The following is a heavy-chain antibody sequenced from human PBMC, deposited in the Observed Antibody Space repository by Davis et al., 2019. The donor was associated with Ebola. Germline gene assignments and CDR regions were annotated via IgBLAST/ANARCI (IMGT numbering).Heavy chain of an antibody. V-gene: IGHV3-23*01. Sequence: GESLKISCADSVITFSSYAMTWVRQAPGKGLEWVSAISGSGGTTYYAGSVKGRFTVSRDNSKNTLYLQMNSLRAEDTAVNYCASRATTPDDYWGQGTLVTVSS. D-gene: IGHD1-26*01. J-gene: IGHJ4*02. CDR1: VITFSSYA. CDR3: ASRATTPDDY. CDR2: ISGSGGTT.